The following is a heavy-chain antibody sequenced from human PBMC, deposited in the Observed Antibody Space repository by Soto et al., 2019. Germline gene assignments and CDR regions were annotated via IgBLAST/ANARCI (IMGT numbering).Heavy chain of an antibody. CDR1: GYTFTSYY. Sequence: ASVKVSCKASGYTFTSYYMHWVRQAPGQGLEWMGIINPSGGSTSYAQKFQGRVTMTRDTSTSTVYMELSSLRSEDTAVYYCARGQASGWPGGEYFQHWGQGTLVTVSS. CDR3: ARGQASGWPGGEYFQH. D-gene: IGHD6-19*01. J-gene: IGHJ1*01. V-gene: IGHV1-46*01. CDR2: INPSGGST.